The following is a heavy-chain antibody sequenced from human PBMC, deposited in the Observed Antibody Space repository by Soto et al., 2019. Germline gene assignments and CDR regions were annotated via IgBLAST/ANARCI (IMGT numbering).Heavy chain of an antibody. Sequence: GGSLRLSCAASGFTFSSYAMSWVRQAPGKGLEWVSAIKGNGSKKYYVDSVKGRFTISRDNAKNTLYLQMNSLRAEDTAVYYCARNGILRYFDWPQNWFDPWGQGTLVTVSS. CDR2: IKGNGSKK. CDR3: ARNGILRYFDWPQNWFDP. J-gene: IGHJ5*02. D-gene: IGHD3-9*01. CDR1: GFTFSSYA. V-gene: IGHV3-23*01.